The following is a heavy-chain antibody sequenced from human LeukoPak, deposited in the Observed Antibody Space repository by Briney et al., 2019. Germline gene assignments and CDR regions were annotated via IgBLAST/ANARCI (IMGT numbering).Heavy chain of an antibody. CDR2: IHYSGST. CDR3: ARSRITMIVVVPVAFDI. V-gene: IGHV4-39*01. Sequence: PSETLSLTCTISGGSISSSSYYWGWIRQPPGKGLEWIGSIHYSGSTYYNPSLKSRVTISVDTSKNQFSLKLSSVTAADTAVYYCARSRITMIVVVPVAFDIWGQGTMVTVSS. CDR1: GGSISSSSYY. D-gene: IGHD3-22*01. J-gene: IGHJ3*02.